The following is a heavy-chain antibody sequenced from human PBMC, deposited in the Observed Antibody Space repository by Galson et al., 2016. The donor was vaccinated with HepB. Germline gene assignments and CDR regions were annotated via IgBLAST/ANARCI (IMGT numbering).Heavy chain of an antibody. V-gene: IGHV3-53*01. CDR1: GFTFGSYW. Sequence: SLRLSCAASGFTFGSYWMGWVRQAPGKGLEWVSLIYSGGSTYYADSVRGRFTISRDSSKNTLFLEMLSLGAEDTAVYYCARVQTFYDYIWGTSRPRYFDYWGQGTLVTVSS. CDR3: ARVQTFYDYIWGTSRPRYFDY. J-gene: IGHJ4*02. D-gene: IGHD3-16*02. CDR2: IYSGGST.